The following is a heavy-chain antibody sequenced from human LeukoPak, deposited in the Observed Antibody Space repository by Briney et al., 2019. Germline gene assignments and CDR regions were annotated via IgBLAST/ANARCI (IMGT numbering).Heavy chain of an antibody. CDR3: ARDKAGKGDPLDY. CDR2: IKQDGSEK. Sequence: GGSLSLSCAASGFTFSSYWMSWVRQAPGKGLEWVANIKQDGSEKYYVDSVKGRFTISRDNTKNSLYLQMNSLRAEDTAVYYCARDKAGKGDPLDYWGQGTLVTVSS. V-gene: IGHV3-7*01. J-gene: IGHJ4*02. D-gene: IGHD3-16*01. CDR1: GFTFSSYW.